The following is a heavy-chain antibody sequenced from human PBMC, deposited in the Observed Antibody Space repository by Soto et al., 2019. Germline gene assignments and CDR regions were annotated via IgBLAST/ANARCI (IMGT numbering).Heavy chain of an antibody. CDR2: ITTDKSKT. V-gene: IGHV1-18*01. CDR1: GYTFTSYG. Sequence: ASVKVSCKTSGYTFTSYGISWVRQAPGQGLEWVGWITTDKSKTTYAQKFQGRVTMTTDTSTSTAYMELRSLRSDDTAVYYCATRSPAFDYWGQGTLVTVSS. CDR3: ATRSPAFDY. J-gene: IGHJ4*02.